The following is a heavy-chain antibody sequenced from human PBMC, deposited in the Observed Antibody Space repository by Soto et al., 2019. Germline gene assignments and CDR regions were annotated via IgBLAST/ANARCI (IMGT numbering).Heavy chain of an antibody. Sequence: QVQLVQSGAEVKKPGSSVKVSCKASGGTFSSYAISWVPQAPGQGLQWMGGIIPIFGTANYAQKFQGRVTITADESTSTAYMELSSLRSEDTAVYYCARERARSSSWFYYYYGMDVWGQGTTVTVSS. CDR1: GGTFSSYA. J-gene: IGHJ6*02. V-gene: IGHV1-69*12. D-gene: IGHD6-13*01. CDR2: IIPIFGTA. CDR3: ARERARSSSWFYYYYGMDV.